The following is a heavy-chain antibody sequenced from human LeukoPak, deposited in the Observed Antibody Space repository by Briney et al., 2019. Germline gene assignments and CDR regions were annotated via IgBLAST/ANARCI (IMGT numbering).Heavy chain of an antibody. J-gene: IGHJ4*02. V-gene: IGHV3-30*04. CDR1: GFTFSNYV. Sequence: GRSLRLSCAASGFTFSNYVMHWVRQAPGKGLEWVTFISYDGNNKYYADSVEGRFTISRDNAKNSLYLQMNSLRAEDTAVYYCARDYLYYYGSGSYRYWGQGTLVTVSS. D-gene: IGHD3-10*01. CDR2: ISYDGNNK. CDR3: ARDYLYYYGSGSYRY.